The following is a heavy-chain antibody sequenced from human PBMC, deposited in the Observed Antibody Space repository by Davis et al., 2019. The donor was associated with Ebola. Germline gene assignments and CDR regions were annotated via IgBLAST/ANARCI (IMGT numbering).Heavy chain of an antibody. CDR2: ISAYNGNT. D-gene: IGHD3-3*01. V-gene: IGHV1-18*04. CDR3: ARVPRITIFGVVTPNYYYYMDV. J-gene: IGHJ6*03. CDR1: VYTFTSYG. Sequence: AASVKVSCKASVYTFTSYGISWVRQAPGQGLEWMGWISAYNGNTNYAQKLQGRVTMTTDTSTSTAYMELRSLRSDDTAVYYCARVPRITIFGVVTPNYYYYMDVWGKGTTVTVSS.